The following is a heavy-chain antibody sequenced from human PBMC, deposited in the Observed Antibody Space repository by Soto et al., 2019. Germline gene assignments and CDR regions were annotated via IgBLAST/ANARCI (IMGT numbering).Heavy chain of an antibody. CDR2: IIPIFGTA. CDR3: VRGGYCRITSCYYPFDY. V-gene: IGHV1-69*01. CDR1: GGTFSSYA. D-gene: IGHD2-2*01. Sequence: QVQLVQSGAEVKKPGSSVKVSCKASGGTFSSYAISWVRQAPGQGLEWMGGIIPIFGTANYAQKFQGRVTITADESTSTAYMELSSLRSEDTAVYYCVRGGYCRITSCYYPFDYWGQGTLVTVSS. J-gene: IGHJ4*02.